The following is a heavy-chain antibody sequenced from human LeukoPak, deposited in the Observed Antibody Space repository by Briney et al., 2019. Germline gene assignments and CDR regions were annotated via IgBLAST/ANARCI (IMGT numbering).Heavy chain of an antibody. CDR1: GFTFSSYA. J-gene: IGHJ4*02. Sequence: PGGSLRLSCAASGFTFSSYAMSWVRQAPGKGLEWVSVISSSGGSTYYAGSVKGRFTISRDNSKNTLYLQMKSLRAEDTALYYCARDVVVVAATPNGIYYFDYWGQGTLVTVSS. CDR3: ARDVVVVAATPNGIYYFDY. D-gene: IGHD2-15*01. V-gene: IGHV3-23*01. CDR2: ISSSGGST.